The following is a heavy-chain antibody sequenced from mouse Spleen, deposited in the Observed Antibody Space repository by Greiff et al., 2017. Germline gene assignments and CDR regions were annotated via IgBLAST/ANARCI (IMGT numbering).Heavy chain of an antibody. D-gene: IGHD1-1*01. Sequence: QVQLQQSGPGLVQPSQSLSITCTVSGFSLTSYGVHWVRQSPGKGLEWLGVIWSGGSTDYNAAFISRLSISKDNSKSQVFFKMNSLQADDTAIYYCARIGSSYYAMDYWGQGTSVTVSS. CDR1: GFSLTSYG. CDR2: IWSGGST. V-gene: IGHV2-2*01. CDR3: ARIGSSYYAMDY. J-gene: IGHJ4*01.